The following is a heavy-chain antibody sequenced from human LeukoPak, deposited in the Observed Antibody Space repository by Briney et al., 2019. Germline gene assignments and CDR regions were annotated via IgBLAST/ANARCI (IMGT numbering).Heavy chain of an antibody. CDR2: ITSDGGNT. Sequence: GGSLRLSCAASGFTFSSYTMNWVRQAPGKGLEYVSAITSDGGNTYYANSVKDRFSVSRDNSKNTLYLQMGSLTAEDMAVYYCARGYYGMDVWGQGTTVTVSS. J-gene: IGHJ6*02. CDR1: GFTFSSYT. V-gene: IGHV3-64*01. CDR3: ARGYYGMDV.